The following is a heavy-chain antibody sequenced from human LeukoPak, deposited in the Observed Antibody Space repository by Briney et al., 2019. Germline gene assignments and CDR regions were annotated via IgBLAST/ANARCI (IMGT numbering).Heavy chain of an antibody. CDR1: GGSISSGGYY. V-gene: IGHV4-31*03. CDR2: IYYSGST. Sequence: PSETLSLTCTVSGGSISSGGYYWSWLRQHPGKGLEWIGYIYYSGSTYYNPSLKSRVTISVDTTKNQFSLKLRSVTAADTAVYYCASPSISTSFDAFDFWGQGTMVTVSS. D-gene: IGHD2-2*01. J-gene: IGHJ3*01. CDR3: ASPSISTSFDAFDF.